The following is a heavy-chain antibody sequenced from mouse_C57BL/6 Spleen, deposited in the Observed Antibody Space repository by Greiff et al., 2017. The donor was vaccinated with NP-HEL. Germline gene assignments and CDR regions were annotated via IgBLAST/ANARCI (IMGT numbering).Heavy chain of an antibody. J-gene: IGHJ4*01. CDR2: INPSTGGT. Sequence: VQLKESGPELVKPGASVKISCKASGYSFTGYYMNWVKQSPEKSLEWIGEINPSTGGTTYNQKFKAKATLTVDKSSSTAYMQLKSLTSEDSAVYYCARGPYYYGSSHYAMDYWGQGTSVTVSS. CDR1: GYSFTGYY. CDR3: ARGPYYYGSSHYAMDY. V-gene: IGHV1-42*01. D-gene: IGHD1-1*01.